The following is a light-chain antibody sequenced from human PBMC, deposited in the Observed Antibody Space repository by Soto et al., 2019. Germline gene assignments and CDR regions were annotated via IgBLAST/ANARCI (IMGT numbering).Light chain of an antibody. Sequence: DIQLTQSPSFLSASEGDRVTITCRASQDIHVFLAGYQHKPGKAPMLLIDSASTLQSGVPSRFSCSRSGTEFPLTISSLQPEDIATYYCQKINNYPLTFGPGTKVDIK. CDR1: QDIHVF. J-gene: IGKJ3*01. V-gene: IGKV1-9*01. CDR2: SAS. CDR3: QKINNYPLT.